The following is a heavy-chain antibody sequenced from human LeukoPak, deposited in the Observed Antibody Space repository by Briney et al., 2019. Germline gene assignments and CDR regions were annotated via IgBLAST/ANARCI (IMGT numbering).Heavy chain of an antibody. D-gene: IGHD3-9*01. Sequence: SETLSLTCTVSGASISGFYWSWIRQPPGKGLEWIGYTYYTGSTYYNPSLKSRVTISVDTSKNQFSLKLSSVTAADTAVYYCARQTRYYDILTGFNWFDPWGQGTLVTVSS. V-gene: IGHV4-59*08. CDR2: TYYTGST. CDR1: GASISGFY. J-gene: IGHJ5*02. CDR3: ARQTRYYDILTGFNWFDP.